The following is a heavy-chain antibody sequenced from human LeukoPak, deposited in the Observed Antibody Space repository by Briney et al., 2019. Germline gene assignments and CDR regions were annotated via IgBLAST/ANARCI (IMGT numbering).Heavy chain of an antibody. Sequence: GGSLKISCKGSGYSFTSYWIGWVRQMPGKGLEWMGIIYPGDSDTRYSPSFQGQVTISADKSISTAYLQWSSLKASDTAMYYCARLWIDDFWSGYNRAPNYFDYWGQGTLVTVSS. V-gene: IGHV5-51*01. J-gene: IGHJ4*02. D-gene: IGHD3-3*01. CDR1: GYSFTSYW. CDR3: ARLWIDDFWSGYNRAPNYFDY. CDR2: IYPGDSDT.